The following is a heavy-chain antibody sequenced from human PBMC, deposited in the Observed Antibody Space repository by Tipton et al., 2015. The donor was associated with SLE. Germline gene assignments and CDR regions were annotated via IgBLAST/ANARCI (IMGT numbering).Heavy chain of an antibody. V-gene: IGHV3-23*03. J-gene: IGHJ4*02. Sequence: SLRLSCAASGFTFSNYAMSWVRQAPGKGLEWVSVIYSGGSSTYYADSVKGRFTISRDNAKNSLYLQMNSLRAEDSAVYYCARDGSGGGDYWGQGTLVTVSS. CDR1: GFTFSNYA. D-gene: IGHD2-15*01. CDR2: IYSGGSST. CDR3: ARDGSGGGDY.